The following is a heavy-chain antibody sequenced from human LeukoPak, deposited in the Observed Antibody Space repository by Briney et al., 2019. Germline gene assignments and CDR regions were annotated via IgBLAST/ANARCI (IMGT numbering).Heavy chain of an antibody. D-gene: IGHD3-22*01. V-gene: IGHV4-34*01. J-gene: IGHJ6*02. CDR2: INQSGST. CDR3: ARGSFGYYSRYYYYGMDV. CDR1: GGSFSGYY. Sequence: SSETLSLTCAVYGGSFSGYYWSWIRQPPGKWLEWIGEINQSGSTNYNPSLKSPVTISVDTSKNQFSLKLSSVTAADTAVYYCARGSFGYYSRYYYYGMDVWGQGHTVTVSS.